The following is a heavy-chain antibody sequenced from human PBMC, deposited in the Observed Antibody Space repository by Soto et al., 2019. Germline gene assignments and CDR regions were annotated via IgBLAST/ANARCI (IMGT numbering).Heavy chain of an antibody. CDR2: IHYRGST. CDR3: ARHRFGLDC. J-gene: IGHJ4*02. V-gene: IGHV4-59*08. D-gene: IGHD3-10*01. Sequence: SETLSLTCTLSGDSISSYYWSWIRQPPGKGQEWIGYIHYRGSTHYNPSLKSGVGISIDTSKTQFSLTLGSVIAADTAVYYCARHRFGLDCWGQGTLVTVS. CDR1: GDSISSYY.